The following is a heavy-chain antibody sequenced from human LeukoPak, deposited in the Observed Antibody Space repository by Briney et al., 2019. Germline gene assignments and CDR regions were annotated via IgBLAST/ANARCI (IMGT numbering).Heavy chain of an antibody. D-gene: IGHD6-13*01. CDR3: ARIGISARGTNFHH. Sequence: ASVKVSCKASGYTFTGFHMHWVRQAPGQGLEWMGWINPNSGDTNYAQNFQGRVTMTRDTSISTAYMELSRLRSDDTALYYCARIGISARGTNFHHWGQGTLVTVSS. CDR2: INPNSGDT. J-gene: IGHJ1*01. V-gene: IGHV1-2*02. CDR1: GYTFTGFH.